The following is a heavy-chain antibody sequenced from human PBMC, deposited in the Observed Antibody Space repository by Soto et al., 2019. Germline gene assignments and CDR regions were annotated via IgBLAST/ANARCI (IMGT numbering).Heavy chain of an antibody. J-gene: IGHJ5*02. V-gene: IGHV4-31*03. CDR2: IYYSGST. CDR3: ARGCCWFDP. Sequence: PSETLSLTCTVSGVSISSGGYYLSWIRQHPGKGLEWIGYIYYSGSTYYNPSLKSRVTISVDTSKNQFSLKLSSVTAADTAVYYCARGCCWFDPWGQGTLVTVSS. CDR1: GVSISSGGYY.